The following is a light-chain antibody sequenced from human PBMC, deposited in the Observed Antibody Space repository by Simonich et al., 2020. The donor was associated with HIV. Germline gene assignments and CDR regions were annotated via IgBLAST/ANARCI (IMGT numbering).Light chain of an antibody. J-gene: IGLJ1*01. V-gene: IGLV2-14*01. CDR1: SRDVGGYNY. CDR3: SSYTSSSSYV. Sequence: QSALTQPASVSGSPGQSITISCTGTSRDVGGYNYVSWYQQHPGKAPKLMIYDVTERPSGVSNRFSGSESGNTASLTISGLQAEDEADYYCSSYTSSSSYVFGTGTKVTVL. CDR2: DVT.